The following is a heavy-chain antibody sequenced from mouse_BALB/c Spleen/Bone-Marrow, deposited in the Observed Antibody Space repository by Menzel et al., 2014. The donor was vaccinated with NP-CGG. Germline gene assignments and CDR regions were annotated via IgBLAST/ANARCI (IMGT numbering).Heavy chain of an antibody. V-gene: IGHV6-6*02. CDR1: GFTFSNYW. CDR3: TRPFAY. CDR2: IRLKSNNYAT. Sequence: DVKLVESGGGLVQPGGSMKLSCIASGFTFSNYWMYWVRQSPEKGLEWIAEIRLKSNNYATHYVESVKGRFTISRDDSKSSVYLQMNNLRTEDTGVYYCTRPFAYWGQGTLVTVSA. J-gene: IGHJ3*01.